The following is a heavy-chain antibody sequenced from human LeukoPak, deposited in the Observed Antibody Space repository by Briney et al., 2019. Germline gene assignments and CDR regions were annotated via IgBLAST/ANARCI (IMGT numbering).Heavy chain of an antibody. CDR1: GYSISSGYY. CDR3: ARTRYYYDSSGYYWGVYYFDY. D-gene: IGHD3-22*01. J-gene: IGHJ4*02. CDR2: IYHSGST. Sequence: SETLSLTCAVSGYSISSGYYWGWIRPPPGKGLEWIGSIYHSGSTYYNPSLKSRVTISVDTSKNQFSLKLSSVTAADTAVYYCARTRYYYDSSGYYWGVYYFDYWGQGTLVTVSS. V-gene: IGHV4-38-2*01.